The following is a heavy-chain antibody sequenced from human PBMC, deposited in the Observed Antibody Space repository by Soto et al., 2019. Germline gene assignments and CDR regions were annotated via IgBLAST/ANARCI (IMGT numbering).Heavy chain of an antibody. J-gene: IGHJ5*02. D-gene: IGHD3-3*01. V-gene: IGHV1-2*04. CDR3: ARRVVRWFDP. CDR1: GYTFTGYY. Sequence: ASVKVSCKASGYTFTGYYMHWVRQAPGQGLEWMGWINPNSGGTNYAQKFQGWVTMTRDASISTAYMELSRLRSDDTAVYYCARRVVRWFDPWGQGTLVTVSS. CDR2: INPNSGGT.